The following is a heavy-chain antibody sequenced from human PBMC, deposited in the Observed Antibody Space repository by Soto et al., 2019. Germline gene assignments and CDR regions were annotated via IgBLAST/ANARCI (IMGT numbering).Heavy chain of an antibody. D-gene: IGHD4-17*01. J-gene: IGHJ6*02. V-gene: IGHV1-2*04. CDR2: INPNSGGT. CDR1: GYTFTGYY. CDR3: ARGIPYGDSPTYYIGMDA. Sequence: ASVKVSCKASGYTFTGYYMHWVRQAPGQGLEWMGWINPNSGGTNYAQKFQGWVTMTRDTSISTAYMELSRLRSDDTAVYYCARGIPYGDSPTYYIGMDAWAKGPRSPSP.